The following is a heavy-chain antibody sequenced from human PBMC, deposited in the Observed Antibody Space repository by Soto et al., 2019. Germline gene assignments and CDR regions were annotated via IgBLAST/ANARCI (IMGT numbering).Heavy chain of an antibody. Sequence: EVQLLQSGGGLVQPGGSLRLSCASSGFSFSSYAMSWVRQAPGKGLEWVSGIGASGGSTYYTDSVKGRFTIARDSSKNTVYLQMNILRAEDTAVYFCEKDLGFSAPTAFDYWGLGTQVTVSS. D-gene: IGHD3-10*01. CDR2: IGASGGST. CDR3: EKDLGFSAPTAFDY. CDR1: GFSFSSYA. J-gene: IGHJ4*02. V-gene: IGHV3-23*01.